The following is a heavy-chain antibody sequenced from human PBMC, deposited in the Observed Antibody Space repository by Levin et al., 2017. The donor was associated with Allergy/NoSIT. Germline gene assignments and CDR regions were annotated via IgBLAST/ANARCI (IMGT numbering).Heavy chain of an antibody. CDR2: ISSSSSTI. CDR3: ARDRNYDGSYYYYMDV. D-gene: IGHD4-23*01. V-gene: IGHV3-48*01. J-gene: IGHJ6*03. CDR1: GFTFSSYS. Sequence: SGESLKISCAASGFTFSSYSMNWVRQAPGKGLEWVSYISSSSSTIYYADSVKGRFTISRDNAKNSLYLQMNSLRAEDTAVYYCARDRNYDGSYYYYMDVWGKGTTVTVSS.